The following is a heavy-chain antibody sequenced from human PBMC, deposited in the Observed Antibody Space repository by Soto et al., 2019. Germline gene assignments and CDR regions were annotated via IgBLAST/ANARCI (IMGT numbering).Heavy chain of an antibody. D-gene: IGHD5-18*01. Sequence: EVQLVESCGVLVKPGGSLRLSCAASGFTFSSYSMNWVRQAPGKGLEWVSSISISSSYIYYADSVKGRYTISRANDMSSVYLQMNSVRSDDTAVYDCARDQPGYSVGYGLGYLGQGTLVAVSS. CDR2: ISISSSYI. J-gene: IGHJ4*02. CDR1: GFTFSSYS. CDR3: ARDQPGYSVGYGLGY. V-gene: IGHV3-21*01.